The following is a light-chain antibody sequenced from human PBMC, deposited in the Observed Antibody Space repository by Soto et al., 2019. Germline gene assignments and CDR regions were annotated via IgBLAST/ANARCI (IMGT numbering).Light chain of an antibody. CDR1: QSVSGSY. Sequence: ENVLTQSPGTLSLSPGERATLSCRASQSVSGSYLAWYQQKPGQAPRLLIYGASSRATGIPDRFSGSGSGTDFTLTISRLEPEDSAVYFCQQYTGPPTTFGQGTRLEIK. CDR3: QQYTGPPTT. J-gene: IGKJ5*01. CDR2: GAS. V-gene: IGKV3-20*01.